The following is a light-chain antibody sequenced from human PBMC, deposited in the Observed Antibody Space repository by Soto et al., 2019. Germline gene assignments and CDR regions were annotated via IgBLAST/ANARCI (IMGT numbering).Light chain of an antibody. J-gene: IGLJ1*01. CDR3: SSYTSSSTPSYV. CDR1: SSEICGNNY. Sequence: QSVLTQPASVSGSPGQSITISCTGTSSEICGNNYVSWYQQHPGKAPKLMIYDVSNRPSGVSNRFSGSKSGNTASLTISGLQAEDEADYYCSSYTSSSTPSYVFGNGTKVTVL. V-gene: IGLV2-14*01. CDR2: DVS.